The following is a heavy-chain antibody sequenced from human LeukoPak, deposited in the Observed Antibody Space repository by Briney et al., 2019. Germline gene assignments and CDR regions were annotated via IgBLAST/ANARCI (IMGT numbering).Heavy chain of an antibody. CDR3: AKVGGYGGSLFDY. CDR2: IGGSGGST. Sequence: GGSLRLSCAASGFTFSSYAMSWVRQAPGKGLEWVSAIGGSGGSTYYADSVKGRFTISRDNSKNTLYLQMNSLRAEDTAVYYCAKVGGYGGSLFDYWGQGTLVTVSS. V-gene: IGHV3-23*01. CDR1: GFTFSSYA. D-gene: IGHD4-23*01. J-gene: IGHJ4*02.